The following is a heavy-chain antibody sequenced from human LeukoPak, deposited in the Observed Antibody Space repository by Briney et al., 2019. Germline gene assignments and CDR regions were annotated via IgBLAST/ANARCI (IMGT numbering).Heavy chain of an antibody. CDR2: IYYSGGT. CDR1: GGSISSNSYY. Sequence: SETLSPTCTVSGGSISSNSYYWGWIRQPPGKGLEWIGSIYYSGGTYYNPSLKSRVTISVDTSKNQFSLRLSSVTAADTAVYYCARQGSSNWNYYFDYWGQGTLVTVSS. J-gene: IGHJ4*02. CDR3: ARQGSSNWNYYFDY. D-gene: IGHD6-13*01. V-gene: IGHV4-39*01.